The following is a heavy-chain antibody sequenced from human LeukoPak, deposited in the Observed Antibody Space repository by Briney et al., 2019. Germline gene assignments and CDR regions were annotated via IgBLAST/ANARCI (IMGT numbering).Heavy chain of an antibody. Sequence: GSLRLSCAVSGFTFSSSWMSWVRQAPGKGLEWVANIKQDGSDKYYVDSVKGRFTISRDNAKNSLYLQMNSLRAEDTAVYYCARYRGGGDYDYWGQGTLVTASS. CDR2: IKQDGSDK. CDR1: GFTFSSSW. J-gene: IGHJ4*02. D-gene: IGHD4-17*01. V-gene: IGHV3-7*02. CDR3: ARYRGGGDYDY.